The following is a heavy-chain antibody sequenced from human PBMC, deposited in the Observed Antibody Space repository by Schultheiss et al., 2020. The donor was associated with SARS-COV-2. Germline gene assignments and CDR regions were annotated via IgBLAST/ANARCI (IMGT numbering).Heavy chain of an antibody. D-gene: IGHD2-2*01. J-gene: IGHJ6*03. CDR2: IYYSGST. V-gene: IGHV4-34*01. CDR3: ARVVVPEPYYYYYMDV. CDR1: GGSFSGYY. Sequence: SETLSLTCAVYGGSFSGYYWSWIRQPPGKGLEWIGSIYYSGSTYYNPSLKSRVTISVDTSKNQFSLKLSSVTAADTAVYYCARVVVPEPYYYYYMDVWGKGTTVTVSS.